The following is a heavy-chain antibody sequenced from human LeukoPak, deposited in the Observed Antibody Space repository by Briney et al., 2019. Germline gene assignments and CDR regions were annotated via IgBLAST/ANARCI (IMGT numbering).Heavy chain of an antibody. D-gene: IGHD3-22*01. CDR1: GYRFTNYW. V-gene: IGHV5-51*01. CDR3: ARPPRDDSSAYYSAFDL. Sequence: GESLKISCKGSGYRFTNYWIGWVRQLPGKGLEWLGIIYPGDSDTRYSPSFQGQVTISADKSISTAYLQWSSLKASDTAMYYCARPPRDDSSAYYSAFDLWGQGTMVTVYS. CDR2: IYPGDSDT. J-gene: IGHJ3*01.